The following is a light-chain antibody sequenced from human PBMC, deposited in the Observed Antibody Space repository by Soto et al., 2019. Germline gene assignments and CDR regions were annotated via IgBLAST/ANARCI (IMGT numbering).Light chain of an antibody. Sequence: EIVLTQSPGTLSLSPGERATLSCRASQSVSSSYLAWYQQKPGQAPRLLIYGASSRATGSPGRFSGSGSGTDFTLTISRLEPEDLAEYYCQQYGSSRTFGQGTKVEIK. CDR2: GAS. J-gene: IGKJ1*01. CDR3: QQYGSSRT. CDR1: QSVSSSY. V-gene: IGKV3-20*01.